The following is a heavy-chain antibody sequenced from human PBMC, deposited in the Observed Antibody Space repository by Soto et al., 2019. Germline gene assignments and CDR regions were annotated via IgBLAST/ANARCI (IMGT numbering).Heavy chain of an antibody. V-gene: IGHV3-7*01. CDR1: GFTFSSYW. J-gene: IGHJ4*02. Sequence: EVQLVESGGGLVQPGGSLRLSCAASGFTFSSYWKSWVRQAPGKGLEWVANIKQDGSEKYYVDSVKGRFTISRDNAKNSLYLQMNSLRAEDTAVYYCARLNTSYGDRIDYWGQGTLVTVSS. D-gene: IGHD4-17*01. CDR2: IKQDGSEK. CDR3: ARLNTSYGDRIDY.